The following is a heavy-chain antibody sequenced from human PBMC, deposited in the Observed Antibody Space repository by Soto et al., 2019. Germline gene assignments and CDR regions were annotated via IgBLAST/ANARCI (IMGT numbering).Heavy chain of an antibody. D-gene: IGHD6-13*01. CDR2: TIAILEMT. Sequence: QVQLVQSGAEVKKPGSSVKVSCRASGGTFSSYAISWVRQAPGQGLEWMGRTIAILEMTNYEQNLQGRDTFTSDKSTSTAYMELSSVRSEDTAVYYCACNTGITSAGTFDIWGQGTMVTVSS. CDR1: GGTFSSYA. V-gene: IGHV1-69*02. J-gene: IGHJ3*02. CDR3: ACNTGITSAGTFDI.